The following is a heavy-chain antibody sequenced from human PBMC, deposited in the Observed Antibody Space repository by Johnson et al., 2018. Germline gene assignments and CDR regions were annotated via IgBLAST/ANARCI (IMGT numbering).Heavy chain of an antibody. Sequence: QVQLQESGPGLVKPSETLSLICAVSGVSISSYYWSWIRQPPGKGLEWIGYIHYSGSTNYNPSLKSRVTISVDTSRNQFSLKLSSVTAADTAVYYCARWGYLDAFDICCQGTMVIVSS. CDR1: GVSISSYY. J-gene: IGHJ3*02. D-gene: IGHD5-18*01. V-gene: IGHV4-59*01. CDR3: ARWGYLDAFDI. CDR2: IHYSGST.